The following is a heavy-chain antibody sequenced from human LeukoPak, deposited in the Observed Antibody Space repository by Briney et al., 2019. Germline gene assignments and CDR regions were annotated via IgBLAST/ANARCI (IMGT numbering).Heavy chain of an antibody. CDR3: ANSMTLQWRGFFDL. D-gene: IGHD6-19*01. CDR2: IRGSGGDT. CDR1: GFTFSSYA. J-gene: IGHJ2*01. Sequence: GGSLRLSCVASGFTFSSYAMSWVRQAPGKGLEWVSAIRGSGGDTFYADSVKGRFTISRDNSKNTLYLQKNSLRADDTAISYCANSMTLQWRGFFDLWGRSTHVTVSS. V-gene: IGHV3-23*01.